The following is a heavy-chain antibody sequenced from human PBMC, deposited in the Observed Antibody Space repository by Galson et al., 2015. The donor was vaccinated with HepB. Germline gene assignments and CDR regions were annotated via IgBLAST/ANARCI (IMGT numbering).Heavy chain of an antibody. Sequence: SLRLSCAASGFTLSSYAMHXXRQAXXXGLXXXAVTSXXXSDKYYGDSVKGRFTISRDNSKSTLYLKMNSLRPEDTAVYYXXRAXXATINYYFYLEVWGKGTTVTVSS. V-gene: IGHV3-30*03. CDR1: GFTLSSYA. J-gene: IGHJ6*03. D-gene: IGHD5-12*01. CDR2: TSXXXSDK. CDR3: XRAXXATINYYFYLEV.